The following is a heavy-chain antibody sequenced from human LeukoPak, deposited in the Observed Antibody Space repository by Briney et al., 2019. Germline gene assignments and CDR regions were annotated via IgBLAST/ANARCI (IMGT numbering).Heavy chain of an antibody. CDR3: ASCIERDWNYFDY. CDR2: IIPIFGTA. Sequence: ASVKVSCKASGGTFSSYAISWVRQAPGQGLEWMGGIIPIFGTANYAQKFQGRVTITADESTSTAYMELSSLRSEDTAVYYCASCIERDWNYFDYWGQGTLVTVSS. CDR1: GGTFSSYA. V-gene: IGHV1-69*01. D-gene: IGHD3/OR15-3a*01. J-gene: IGHJ4*02.